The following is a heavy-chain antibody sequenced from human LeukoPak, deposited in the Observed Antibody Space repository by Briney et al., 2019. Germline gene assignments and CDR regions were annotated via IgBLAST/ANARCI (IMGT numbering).Heavy chain of an antibody. CDR3: ARGYSNNFYGFDH. Sequence: SVKVSCKASGDTFSKYRISWVRQAPGQGLEWMGGITPLSGTTHYSQNFQGRVTITADKSTSTVYMEVSSLRFGDTAMYYCARGYSNNFYGFDHWGQGTLVTVSS. J-gene: IGHJ4*02. CDR1: GDTFSKYR. D-gene: IGHD5-12*01. CDR2: ITPLSGTT. V-gene: IGHV1-69*06.